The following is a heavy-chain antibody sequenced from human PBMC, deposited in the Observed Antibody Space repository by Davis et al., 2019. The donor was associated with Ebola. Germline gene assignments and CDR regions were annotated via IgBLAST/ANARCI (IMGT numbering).Heavy chain of an antibody. CDR3: ARVSLYSSSSGFDY. CDR1: GYTFTSYW. D-gene: IGHD6-6*01. Sequence: GGSLRLSCTGSGYTFTSYWIAWVRQRPGKGLEWMGTIYPADFDTRYSPSFQGQVTISADKSISTAYLQWSSLKASDTAMYYCARVSLYSSSSGFDYWGQGTLVTVSS. J-gene: IGHJ4*02. V-gene: IGHV5-51*01. CDR2: IYPADFDT.